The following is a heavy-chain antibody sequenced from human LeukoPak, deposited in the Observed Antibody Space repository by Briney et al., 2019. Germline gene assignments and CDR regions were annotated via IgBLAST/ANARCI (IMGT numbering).Heavy chain of an antibody. Sequence: PSETLSLTCTVSGGSISSYYWSWIRQPPGKGLEWIGYIYYSGSTNYNPSLKSRVTISVDTSKNQFSLKLSSVTAADTAVYYCASGGDYGDPGSFDPWGQGTLVTVSS. J-gene: IGHJ5*02. CDR1: GGSISSYY. D-gene: IGHD4-17*01. V-gene: IGHV4-59*01. CDR2: IYYSGST. CDR3: ASGGDYGDPGSFDP.